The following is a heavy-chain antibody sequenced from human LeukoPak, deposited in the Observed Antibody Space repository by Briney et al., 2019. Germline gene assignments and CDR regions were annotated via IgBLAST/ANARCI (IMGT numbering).Heavy chain of an antibody. Sequence: PGGSLRLSCAASGFTFSSYAMSWVRQAPGKGLEWVSAISGSGGSTYYADPVKGRFTISRDNSKNTLYLQMNSLRAEDTAVYYCAKAPIGYRYGLFDYWGQGTGVPVSA. V-gene: IGHV3-23*01. CDR3: AKAPIGYRYGLFDY. J-gene: IGHJ4*02. D-gene: IGHD5-18*01. CDR2: ISGSGGST. CDR1: GFTFSSYA.